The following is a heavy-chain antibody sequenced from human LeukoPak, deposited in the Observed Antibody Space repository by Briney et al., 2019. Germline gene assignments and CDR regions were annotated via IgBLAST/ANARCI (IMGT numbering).Heavy chain of an antibody. Sequence: GGSLRLSCAASGFTFDDYAMHWVRQAPGKGMEWVSGISWNSGSIGYAESVKGRFTTSRDNAKNSLYLQMNSLRAEDTALYYCATEYYDSSGYFDYWGQGTLVTVSS. D-gene: IGHD3-22*01. CDR2: ISWNSGSI. V-gene: IGHV3-9*01. J-gene: IGHJ4*02. CDR1: GFTFDDYA. CDR3: ATEYYDSSGYFDY.